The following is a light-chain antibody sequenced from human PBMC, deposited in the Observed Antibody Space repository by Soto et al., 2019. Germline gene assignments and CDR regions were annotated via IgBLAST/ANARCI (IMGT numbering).Light chain of an antibody. J-gene: IGLJ2*01. CDR3: SSYTSSSNVV. V-gene: IGLV2-14*03. CDR1: SSDVGSYNY. Sequence: QSVLTQPASVSGSPGQSITISCTGTSSDVGSYNYVSWYQQPPGKAPKLMIYDVSNRPSGVSNRFSGSKSGSTASLTISGLQAEDEADDYCSSYTSSSNVVFGGGTKLTVL. CDR2: DVS.